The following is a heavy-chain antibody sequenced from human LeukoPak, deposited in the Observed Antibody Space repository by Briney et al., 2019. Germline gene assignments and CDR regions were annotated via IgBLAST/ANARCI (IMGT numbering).Heavy chain of an antibody. D-gene: IGHD3-22*01. CDR3: ARGPTRITMMIGDAFDI. J-gene: IGHJ3*02. Sequence: SETLSLTCAVSGYSISSGYYWAWIRPPPPKGLEWSGIIDHSGSTYYNPSLKSRVNMSVDTSKNQSSLKLSSVTAADTAVYYCARGPTRITMMIGDAFDIWGQGTMVTISS. CDR2: IDHSGST. CDR1: GYSISSGYY. V-gene: IGHV4-38-2*01.